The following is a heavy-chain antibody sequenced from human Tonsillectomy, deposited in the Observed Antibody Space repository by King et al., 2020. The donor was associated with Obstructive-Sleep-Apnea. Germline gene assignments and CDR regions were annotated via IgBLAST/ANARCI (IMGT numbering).Heavy chain of an antibody. V-gene: IGHV3-30*04. J-gene: IGHJ6*02. CDR2: ISYDGSNK. Sequence: VQLVESGGGVVQPGRSLRLSCAASGFTFSTYAMHWVRQAPGKGLEWVAVISYDGSNKYYADSVKGRFTLSRDNSKNTLYLQMSSLRAEDTAVYYWATDRGAGRKNYYYGMDVWGQGTTVTVSS. CDR3: ATDRGAGRKNYYYGMDV. CDR1: GFTFSTYA. D-gene: IGHD3-10*01.